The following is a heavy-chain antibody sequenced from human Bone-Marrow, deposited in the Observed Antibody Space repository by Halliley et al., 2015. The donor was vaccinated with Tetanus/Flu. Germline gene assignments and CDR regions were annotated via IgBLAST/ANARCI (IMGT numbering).Heavy chain of an antibody. CDR2: GYNSGST. CDR1: GGSITSRNYY. V-gene: IGHV4-39*01. CDR3: AGMLHDDRPRDYFDL. J-gene: IGHJ2*01. Sequence: TLSLTCTVSGGSITSRNYYWGWIRQPPGKGLEWIGSGYNSGSTYYNPSLKSRLTISVATSKNQFSLGLSSVTAADTAVYYCAGMLHDDRPRDYFDLWGRGTLVAVSS. D-gene: IGHD2-8*01.